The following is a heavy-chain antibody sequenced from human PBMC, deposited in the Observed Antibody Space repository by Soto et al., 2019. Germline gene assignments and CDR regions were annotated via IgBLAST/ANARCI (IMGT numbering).Heavy chain of an antibody. Sequence: PGGSLRLSCAASGFTFDDFAMHWVRQAPGKGLEWVSGISWNSGSIGYADSVKGRFTISRDNAKNSLYLQMNSLRVEDTALYYCAKANTAMVTNYYYGGDVWGKGTTVTVS. CDR1: GFTFDDFA. CDR3: AKANTAMVTNYYYGGDV. V-gene: IGHV3-9*01. D-gene: IGHD5-18*01. J-gene: IGHJ6*04. CDR2: ISWNSGSI.